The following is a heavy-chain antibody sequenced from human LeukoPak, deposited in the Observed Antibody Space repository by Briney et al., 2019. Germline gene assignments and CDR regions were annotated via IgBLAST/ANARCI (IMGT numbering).Heavy chain of an antibody. CDR1: GVTFSSYS. J-gene: IGHJ4*02. CDR3: ARDSRATMVVVVRFDY. Sequence: GGSLRLSCAASGVTFSSYSMNWVRQAPGKGLEWVSSISSSSSYIYYADSVKGRFTISRDNAKNSLYLQMNSLRAEDTAVYYCARDSRATMVVVVRFDYWGQGTLVTVSS. V-gene: IGHV3-21*01. CDR2: ISSSSSYI. D-gene: IGHD3-22*01.